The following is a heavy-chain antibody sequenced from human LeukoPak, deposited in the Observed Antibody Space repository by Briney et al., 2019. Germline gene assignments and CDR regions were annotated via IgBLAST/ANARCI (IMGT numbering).Heavy chain of an antibody. V-gene: IGHV4-61*02. CDR3: ARAKPLGYCSGGSCYRTHYFDY. Sequence: PSQTLSLTRTVSGGSISSGSYYWSWIRQPAGKGLEWIGRIYTSGSTNYNPSLKSRVTISVDTSKNQFSLKLSSVTAADTAVYYCARAKPLGYCSGGSCYRTHYFDYWGQGTLVTVSS. J-gene: IGHJ4*02. D-gene: IGHD2-15*01. CDR2: IYTSGST. CDR1: GGSISSGSYY.